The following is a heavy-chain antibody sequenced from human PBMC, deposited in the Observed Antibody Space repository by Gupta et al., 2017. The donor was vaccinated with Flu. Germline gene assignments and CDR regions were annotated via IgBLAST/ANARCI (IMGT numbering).Heavy chain of an antibody. CDR3: AKEDGNYFFDV. D-gene: IGHD3-10*01. J-gene: IGHJ2*01. CDR1: GFTFRNRG. Sequence: AQLVESGGAVVQPGTSLRLSGEASGFTFRNRGMHWIRQAPGKGLEWVGIISADGVSKFYGESVKSRFTISRDNSQNILFLQMANLRPEDTAVYYCAKEDGNYFFDVWGRGTLVTVSS. V-gene: IGHV3-30*18. CDR2: ISADGVSK.